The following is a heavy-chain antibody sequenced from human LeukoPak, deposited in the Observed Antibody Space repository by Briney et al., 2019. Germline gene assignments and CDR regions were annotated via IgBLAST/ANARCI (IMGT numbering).Heavy chain of an antibody. CDR2: IDWDDDE. V-gene: IGHV2-70*04. Sequence: SGPALVKPTETLTLTCTFSGLLLTTHAMRVSWIRQPPGKALEWLARIDWDDDEFYNRPLKTRLTISKDTSKKQVVLTMTNMDPVDTATYYCALSLNNAAYFDYWGQGTLVTVSS. CDR1: GLLLTTHAMR. CDR3: ALSLNNAAYFDY. J-gene: IGHJ4*02. D-gene: IGHD1/OR15-1a*01.